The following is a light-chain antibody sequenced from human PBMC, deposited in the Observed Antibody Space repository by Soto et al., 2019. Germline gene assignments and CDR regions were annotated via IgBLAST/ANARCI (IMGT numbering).Light chain of an antibody. CDR1: QDVRNY. CDR3: LQYYGYPWT. CDR2: GAY. Sequence: AIQMTQSPSSLSASVGDRVTITCRASQDVRNYVGWYQQTPGKAPKLLIYGAYSLQSGVPSRFSGSGSGADFTLTISRLHTEEFATYFCLQYYGYPWTFGQGTRVEVK. V-gene: IGKV1-6*01. J-gene: IGKJ1*01.